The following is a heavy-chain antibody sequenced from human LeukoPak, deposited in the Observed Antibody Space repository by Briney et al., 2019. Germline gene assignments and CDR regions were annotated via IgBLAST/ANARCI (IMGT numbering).Heavy chain of an antibody. V-gene: IGHV1-3*01. Sequence: ASVKVSCKASGYTFTSYAMHWVRQAPGQRLEWMGWINAGNDNTKYSQKFQGRVTITRDTSASTAYMELSSLRSEDTAVYYCARLYSSGWYPRYDYWGQGTLVTVSS. CDR1: GYTFTSYA. D-gene: IGHD6-19*01. J-gene: IGHJ4*02. CDR2: INAGNDNT. CDR3: ARLYSSGWYPRYDY.